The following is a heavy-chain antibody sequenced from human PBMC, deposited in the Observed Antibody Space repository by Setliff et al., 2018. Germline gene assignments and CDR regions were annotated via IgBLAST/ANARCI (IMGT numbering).Heavy chain of an antibody. V-gene: IGHV3-20*04. CDR1: GFIFDDYG. CDR3: ARAPSSSWFSEAFDI. D-gene: IGHD6-13*01. CDR2: INWNGGST. Sequence: GGSLRLSCAASGFIFDDYGMSWVRQAPGKGLEWVSGINWNGGSTGYADSVKGRFTISRDNAKNSLYLQMNSLRAEDTAVYYCARAPSSSWFSEAFDIWGQGTMVTVSS. J-gene: IGHJ3*02.